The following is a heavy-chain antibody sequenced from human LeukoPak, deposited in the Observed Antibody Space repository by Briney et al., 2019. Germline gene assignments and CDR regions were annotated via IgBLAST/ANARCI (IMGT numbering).Heavy chain of an antibody. CDR3: ARDPYNTILYRLAH. D-gene: IGHD3-10*01. CDR1: GFAFGTYA. V-gene: IGHV3-23*01. J-gene: IGHJ4*02. CDR2: ISANGQAT. Sequence: RTGRSLRLSCAGSGFAFGTYAMSWVSQAPGMGLGWASSISANGQATNYADSVEGRFTISRDNSKSTLYLQLNSLRAEDTATYYCARDPYNTILYRLAHWGQGTLVTVSS.